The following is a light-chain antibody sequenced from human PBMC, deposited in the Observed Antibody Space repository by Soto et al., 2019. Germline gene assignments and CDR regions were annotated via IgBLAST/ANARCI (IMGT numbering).Light chain of an antibody. Sequence: EIVLTQSPGTLSLSPGDRATLSCRAIQSVSSYLAWYQQKPCQAPRLLIYDASTRATGISARFSGSGSGTDFTLTISSLEPEDFAIYYCQHRSNWPVTFGQGTKVEVK. V-gene: IGKV3-11*01. CDR1: QSVSSY. J-gene: IGKJ1*01. CDR2: DAS. CDR3: QHRSNWPVT.